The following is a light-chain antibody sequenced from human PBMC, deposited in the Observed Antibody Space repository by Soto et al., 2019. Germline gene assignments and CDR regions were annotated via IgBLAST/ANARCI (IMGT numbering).Light chain of an antibody. V-gene: IGLV4-60*02. Sequence: QPVLTQSSSASASLGSSVKLTCTLSSGHSSNIIAWHQQQPGKAPRYLMKLEGSGNYNKGSGVPDRFSGSSSGADRSLTISNLQFEDEADYYCETWDSNSRVFGGGTQLTVL. CDR3: ETWDSNSRV. J-gene: IGLJ3*02. CDR2: LEGSGNY. CDR1: SGHSSNI.